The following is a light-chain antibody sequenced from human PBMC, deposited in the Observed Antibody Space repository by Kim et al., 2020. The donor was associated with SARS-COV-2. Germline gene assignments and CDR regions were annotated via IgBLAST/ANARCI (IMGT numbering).Light chain of an antibody. Sequence: PTATLTCTGNNNNVGNQGAAWLQQHQGHPPKLLSYRNNNRPSGISERFSASRSGDTASLTITGLKPEDETDYYCSAWDSSLNAWVFGGGTQLTVL. CDR2: RNN. J-gene: IGLJ3*02. CDR3: SAWDSSLNAWV. V-gene: IGLV10-54*04. CDR1: NNNVGNQG.